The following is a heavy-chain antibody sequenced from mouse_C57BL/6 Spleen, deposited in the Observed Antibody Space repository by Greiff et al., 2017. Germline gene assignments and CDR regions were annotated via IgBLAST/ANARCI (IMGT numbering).Heavy chain of an antibody. J-gene: IGHJ2*01. CDR1: GYSFTGYY. CDR3: ARSITRGTPYFDY. Sequence: VQLQQSGPELVKPGASVKISCKASGYSFTGYYMNWVQQSPEKSLEWIGEINPSTGGTTYNQTFKAKATLTVDKSSSTAYLQLKSLTSEDSAVYYCARSITRGTPYFDYWGQGTTLTVSS. V-gene: IGHV1-42*01. CDR2: INPSTGGT. D-gene: IGHD1-1*01.